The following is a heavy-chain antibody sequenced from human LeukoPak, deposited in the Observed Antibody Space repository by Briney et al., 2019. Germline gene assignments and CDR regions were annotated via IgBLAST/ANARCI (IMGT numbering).Heavy chain of an antibody. V-gene: IGHV4-59*01. CDR2: IHYSEST. CDR3: AGVSAAGMEFHYGMDV. D-gene: IGHD6-13*01. Sequence: PSETLSLTCTVSGGPIRSYYWSWRRQPPGKGLEWIGNIHYSESTNFNPSLKSRVAIAVDTSKNQFSLSMRSVTAADTAVYYCAGVSAAGMEFHYGMDVWGQGTTVTVSS. CDR1: GGPIRSYY. J-gene: IGHJ6*02.